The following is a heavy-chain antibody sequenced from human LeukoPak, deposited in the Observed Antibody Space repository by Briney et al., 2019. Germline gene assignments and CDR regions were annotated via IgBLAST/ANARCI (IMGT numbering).Heavy chain of an antibody. D-gene: IGHD1-26*01. V-gene: IGHV3-48*03. CDR2: ISSSGSTI. Sequence: GGSLRLSCAASGFTFSSYEMNWVRQAPGKGLEWVSYISSSGSTIYYADSVKGRFTIHRDNDKNSLYLQMNSLKAEDTAVYYCAREGFVGATMADYWGQGTLVTVSS. J-gene: IGHJ4*02. CDR1: GFTFSSYE. CDR3: AREGFVGATMADY.